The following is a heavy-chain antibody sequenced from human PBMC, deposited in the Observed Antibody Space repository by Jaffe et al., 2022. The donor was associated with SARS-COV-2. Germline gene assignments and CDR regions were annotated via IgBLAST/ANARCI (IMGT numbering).Heavy chain of an antibody. CDR1: GFTFSSYG. D-gene: IGHD2-2*01. CDR2: IWYDGSNK. Sequence: QVQLVESGGGVVQPGRSLRLSCAASGFTFSSYGMHWVRQAPGKGLEWVAVIWYDGSNKYYADSVKGRFTISRDNSKNTLYLQMNSLRAEDTAVYYCARDIVVVPADPNTLYGMDVWGQGTTVTVSS. CDR3: ARDIVVVPADPNTLYGMDV. V-gene: IGHV3-33*01. J-gene: IGHJ6*02.